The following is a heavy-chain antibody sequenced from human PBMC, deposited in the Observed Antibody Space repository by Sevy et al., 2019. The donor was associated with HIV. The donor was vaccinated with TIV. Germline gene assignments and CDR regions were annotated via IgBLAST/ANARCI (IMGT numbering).Heavy chain of an antibody. V-gene: IGHV3-11*06. CDR1: GFTFSDYY. D-gene: IGHD1-26*01. J-gene: IGHJ4*02. Sequence: GESLKISCAASGFTFSDYYMSWIRQAPGKGLEWVSYISSSSSYTNYADSVKGRFTISRDNAKNSLYLQMNSLRAEDTAVYYCARVALYSGSYYGYWGQGTLVTVSS. CDR3: ARVALYSGSYYGY. CDR2: ISSSSSYT.